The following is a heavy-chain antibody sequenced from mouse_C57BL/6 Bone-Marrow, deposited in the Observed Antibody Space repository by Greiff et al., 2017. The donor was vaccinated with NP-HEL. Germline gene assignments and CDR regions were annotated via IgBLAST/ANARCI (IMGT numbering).Heavy chain of an antibody. Sequence: EVMLVESGGGLVKPGGSLKLSCAASGFTFSSYTMSWVRQTPEKRLEWVATISGGGGNNYYPDSVQGRFTISRDNAKNTLYLQMSSLRSEDTALYYCASDYYYGSSYGAYWGQGTLVTVSA. CDR3: ASDYYYGSSYGAY. CDR1: GFTFSSYT. D-gene: IGHD1-1*01. J-gene: IGHJ3*01. V-gene: IGHV5-9*01. CDR2: ISGGGGNN.